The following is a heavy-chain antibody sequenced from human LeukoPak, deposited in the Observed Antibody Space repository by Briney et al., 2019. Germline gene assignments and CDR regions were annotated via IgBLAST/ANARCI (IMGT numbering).Heavy chain of an antibody. CDR3: ATQVVVTATVDY. CDR1: GFPFSSYA. CDR2: ISDYGDTT. V-gene: IGHV3-23*01. D-gene: IGHD2-21*02. J-gene: IGHJ4*02. Sequence: PGGSLRLSGAASGFPFSSYAMSWVRQAPGKGLEWVSVISDYGDTTYYADSVKGRFTISRDNSKNTLYLQMNSLRAEDTAVYYCATQVVVTATVDYWGQGILVTVSS.